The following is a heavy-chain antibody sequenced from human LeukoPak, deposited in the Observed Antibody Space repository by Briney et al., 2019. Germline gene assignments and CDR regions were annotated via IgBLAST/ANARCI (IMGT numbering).Heavy chain of an antibody. J-gene: IGHJ4*02. CDR3: AREDLGAAYFDF. CDR2: TYYRSKWYN. CDR1: GDIVSTNNVA. V-gene: IGHV6-1*01. Sequence: SQTLSLTCAISGDIVSTNNVAWNWIRQSPSRGLEWLGRTYYRSKWYNDYAVSVKSRITINPDTSKNQFSLQLNSVTPDDTAMYYCAREDLGAAYFDFWGQGTLVTVSS. D-gene: IGHD3-16*01.